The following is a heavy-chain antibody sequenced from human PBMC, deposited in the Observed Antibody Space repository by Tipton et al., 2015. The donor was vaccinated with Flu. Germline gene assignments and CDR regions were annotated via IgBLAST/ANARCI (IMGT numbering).Heavy chain of an antibody. CDR2: IYYSGNT. Sequence: LRLSCAVSGYSIRSGSYWAWIRQSPGRGLEWIGSIYYSGNTDYSPSLRSRVTLSVDTFKNHFSLNLNSVTAADTAVYYCARVEGGSVGNFFDYWGQGTLVNVSS. CDR1: GYSIRSGSY. V-gene: IGHV4-38-2*01. CDR3: ARVEGGSVGNFFDY. D-gene: IGHD1-26*01. J-gene: IGHJ4*02.